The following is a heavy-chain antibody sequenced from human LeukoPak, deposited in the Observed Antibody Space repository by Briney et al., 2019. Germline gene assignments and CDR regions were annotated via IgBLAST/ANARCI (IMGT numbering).Heavy chain of an antibody. J-gene: IGHJ6*02. V-gene: IGHV1-69*13. D-gene: IGHD2-21*02. CDR1: GGTFSSYV. CDR2: IIPIFGTA. CDR3: ARTIVVVTATLEESYYGMDV. Sequence: SVKVSCKASGGTFSSYVISWVRQAPGQGLEWMGGIIPIFGTANYAQKFQGRVTITADESTSTAYMELSSLRSEDTAVYYCARTIVVVTATLEESYYGMDVWGQGTTVTVSS.